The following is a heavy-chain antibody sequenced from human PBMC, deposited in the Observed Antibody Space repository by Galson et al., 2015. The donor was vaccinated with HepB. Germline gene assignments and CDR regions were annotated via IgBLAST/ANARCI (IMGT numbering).Heavy chain of an antibody. Sequence: SLRLSCAAAGFIFSNYGMHWVRQAPGKGLEWVAGITYDGSNKYYADSVKGRFTVSRDNSKNTLHLEVNSLRAEDTAVYYCANGKPPITLAPTMGDFHSWGQGTLVTVSS. J-gene: IGHJ4*02. D-gene: IGHD3-10*01. CDR1: GFIFSNYG. CDR2: ITYDGSNK. CDR3: ANGKPPITLAPTMGDFHS. V-gene: IGHV3-30*18.